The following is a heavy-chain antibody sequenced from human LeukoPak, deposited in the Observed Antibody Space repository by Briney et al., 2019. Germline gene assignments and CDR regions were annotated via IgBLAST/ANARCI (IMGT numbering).Heavy chain of an antibody. D-gene: IGHD1-1*01. CDR1: GYTLTDVS. V-gene: IGHV1-24*01. CDR3: ATGVRMDNWDDEYLGFPTYFDF. J-gene: IGHJ4*02. CDR2: FDPEGGET. Sequence: ASVKVSCKVSGYTLTDVSIHWVRQAPGKGLEWMGGFDPEGGETIYTQKFQGRVTTTEDTSTDTAYMELSSLRSDDTAVYYCATGVRMDNWDDEYLGFPTYFDFWGQGTLVTVSS.